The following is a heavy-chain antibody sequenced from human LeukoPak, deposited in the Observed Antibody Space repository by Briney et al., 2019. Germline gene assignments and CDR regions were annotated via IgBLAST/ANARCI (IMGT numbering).Heavy chain of an antibody. CDR1: GGTFSSYA. CDR2: IIPILGIA. CDR3: ARDPDTAMVDY. Sequence: SVKVSCKASGGTFSSYAISWVRQAPGQGLEWMGRIIPILGIANYAQKFQGRVTITADKSTGTAYMELSGLRSEDTAVYYCARDPDTAMVDYWGQGTLVTVSS. D-gene: IGHD5-18*01. J-gene: IGHJ4*02. V-gene: IGHV1-69*04.